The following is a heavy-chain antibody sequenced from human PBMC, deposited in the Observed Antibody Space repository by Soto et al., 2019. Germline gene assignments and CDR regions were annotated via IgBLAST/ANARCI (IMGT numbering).Heavy chain of an antibody. V-gene: IGHV3-23*01. D-gene: IGHD3-3*01. J-gene: IGHJ4*02. CDR3: AKGFAISGVAPLDY. CDR2: ISGSSYTT. CDR1: GFTFSNYA. Sequence: GGSLRLSCAASGFTFSNYAMNWVRQAPGKGLEWVSGISGSSYTTYYADSMKGRFTISRDNSKNTVYLQMNTLRADDTAVYYCAKGFAISGVAPLDYWGQGTLVTVSS.